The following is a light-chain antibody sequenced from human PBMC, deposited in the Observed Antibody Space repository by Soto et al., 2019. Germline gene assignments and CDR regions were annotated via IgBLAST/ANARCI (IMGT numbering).Light chain of an antibody. Sequence: DIVMTQSPDSLAVSLGERATINCKSSQNVLYKSNNENYLAWFQQKPGQPPKLLIYWASTRKSGVPDRFTGTGSGSDFTLPISSLQAEDVAVYSCQQYYNTPPYTFGQGTELEI. CDR2: WAS. J-gene: IGKJ2*01. V-gene: IGKV4-1*01. CDR1: QNVLYKSNNENY. CDR3: QQYYNTPPYT.